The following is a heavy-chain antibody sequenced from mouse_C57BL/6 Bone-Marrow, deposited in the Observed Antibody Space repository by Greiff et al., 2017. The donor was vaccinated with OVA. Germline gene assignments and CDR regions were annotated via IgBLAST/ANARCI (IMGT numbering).Heavy chain of an antibody. Sequence: VQLQQSGAERARPGASVKLSCKASGYTFTSYGQSGGKKRTGQGLEGIGEIYPRIGNTYYNEKFKGKATLTADKSSSTAYMELRSLTSEDSAVYFCARCEDYWGQGTSVTVSS. CDR1: GYTFTSYG. V-gene: IGHV1-81*01. CDR2: IYPRIGNT. J-gene: IGHJ4*01. CDR3: ARCEDY.